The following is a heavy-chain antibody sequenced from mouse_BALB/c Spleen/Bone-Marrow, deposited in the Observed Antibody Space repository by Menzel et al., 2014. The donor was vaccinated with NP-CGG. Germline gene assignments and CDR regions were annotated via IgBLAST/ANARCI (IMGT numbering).Heavy chain of an antibody. CDR1: GYTFTSYW. V-gene: IGHV1-69*02. Sequence: QVQLKESGAELVKPGAPVKLSCKASGYTFTSYWMNWVKQRPGRGLEWIGRIDPSDSETHYNQKFKEKATLTVDKSSSTAYIQLSSLTSEDSAVYYCARSHGYYPYWYFDVWGAGTTVTVSS. CDR2: IDPSDSET. D-gene: IGHD2-3*01. CDR3: ARSHGYYPYWYFDV. J-gene: IGHJ1*01.